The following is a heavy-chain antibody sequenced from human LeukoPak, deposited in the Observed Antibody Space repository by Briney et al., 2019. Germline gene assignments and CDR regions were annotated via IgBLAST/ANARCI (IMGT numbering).Heavy chain of an antibody. Sequence: GGSLRLSCVASGFTFSTSSMNWVRQAPGKGLEWVSFIGRSGTTIYYADSMKGRFTVSRDNAKNTLHLQMNSLRAEDTAVYYCARGLLGSAYWYFDLWGRGTLVTVSS. D-gene: IGHD2-15*01. J-gene: IGHJ2*01. CDR1: GFTFSTSS. CDR2: IGRSGTTI. CDR3: ARGLLGSAYWYFDL. V-gene: IGHV3-48*04.